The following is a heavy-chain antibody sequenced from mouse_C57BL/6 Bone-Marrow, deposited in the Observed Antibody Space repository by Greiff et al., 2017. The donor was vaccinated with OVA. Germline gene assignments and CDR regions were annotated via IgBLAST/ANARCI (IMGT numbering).Heavy chain of an antibody. J-gene: IGHJ3*01. D-gene: IGHD2-3*01. V-gene: IGHV1-59*01. CDR1: GYTFTSYW. CDR2: IDPSDSYT. Sequence: QVQLQQSGAELVRPGTSVKLSCKASGYTFTSYWMHWVKQRPGQGLEWIGVIDPSDSYTNYNQKFKGKATLTVDTSSSTAYMQLSSLTSEDSAVDDCGRDGGGFAYWGQGTLVTVSA. CDR3: GRDGGGFAY.